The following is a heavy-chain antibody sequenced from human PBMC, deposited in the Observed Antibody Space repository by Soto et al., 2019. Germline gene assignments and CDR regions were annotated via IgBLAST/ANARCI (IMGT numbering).Heavy chain of an antibody. Sequence: SGPTLVNPTQTLTLTYTFSGFSVSTSGVGVAWIRQPPGKALEWLALIYWDGDERYSPFLQSRVTITKDTSKNQVVLTMTNMDPVDTATYYCAHKGGRGAGMDVWGQGTTVTVSS. V-gene: IGHV2-5*02. CDR3: AHKGGRGAGMDV. J-gene: IGHJ6*02. CDR1: GFSVSTSGVG. D-gene: IGHD2-15*01. CDR2: IYWDGDE.